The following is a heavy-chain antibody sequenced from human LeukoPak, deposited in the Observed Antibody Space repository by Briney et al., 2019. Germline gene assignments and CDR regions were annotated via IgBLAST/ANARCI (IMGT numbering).Heavy chain of an antibody. CDR1: GYTFTSYG. CDR2: ISAYDGNT. J-gene: IGHJ4*02. CDR3: ARTRPTVEGWGFDY. Sequence: GASVKVSCKASGYTFTSYGISWVRQAPGQGLEWMRWISAYDGNTNYAQKLQGRVTMTTDTSTSTAYMELRSLRSDDTAVYYCARTRPTVEGWGFDYWGQGTLVTVSS. V-gene: IGHV1-18*01. D-gene: IGHD4-17*01.